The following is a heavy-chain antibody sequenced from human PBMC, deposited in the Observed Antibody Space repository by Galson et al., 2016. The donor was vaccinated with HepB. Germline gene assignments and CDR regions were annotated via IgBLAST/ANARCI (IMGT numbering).Heavy chain of an antibody. Sequence: SLRLSCTASGFTFTSYAVHWVRQAPGQGLEWVAVVSRDACTTCYAQSMQGRFTISRDSSMNTLYLQLINLRDDDTGVYFCARGVTSHFDLDYWGQGTLVNVSS. CDR1: GFTFTSYA. J-gene: IGHJ4*02. CDR3: ARGVTSHFDLDY. CDR2: VSRDACTT. V-gene: IGHV3-30-3*01. D-gene: IGHD2-2*01.